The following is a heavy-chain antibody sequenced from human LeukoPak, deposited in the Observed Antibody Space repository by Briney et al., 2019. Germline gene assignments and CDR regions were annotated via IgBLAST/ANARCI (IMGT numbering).Heavy chain of an antibody. Sequence: GGSLRLSCAASGFTFSSYGMHWVRQAPGKGLEWVAVISYDGSNKYYADSVKGRFTISRDNSKNTLYLQMNSLRAEDTAVYYCAKSYPSSGHSSLDIWGQGTMVTVSS. V-gene: IGHV3-30*18. J-gene: IGHJ3*02. CDR2: ISYDGSNK. CDR1: GFTFSSYG. CDR3: AKSYPSSGHSSLDI. D-gene: IGHD2-15*01.